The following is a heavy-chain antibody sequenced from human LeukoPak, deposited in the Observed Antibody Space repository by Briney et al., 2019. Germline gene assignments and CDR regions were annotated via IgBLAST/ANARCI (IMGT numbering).Heavy chain of an antibody. CDR2: ISGSAFST. D-gene: IGHD3-9*01. CDR3: ARHPYDILTGYGYYYHYMDV. V-gene: IGHV3-23*01. J-gene: IGHJ6*03. Sequence: GGSLRLSFVASVCTLSHHAMSWVRQAPGKGLEWVSGISGSAFSTYHADPLKGRFTISRDNSKNTLYLQMNSLRGDDTAVYHCARHPYDILTGYGYYYHYMDVWGKGTTVTVSS. CDR1: VCTLSHHA.